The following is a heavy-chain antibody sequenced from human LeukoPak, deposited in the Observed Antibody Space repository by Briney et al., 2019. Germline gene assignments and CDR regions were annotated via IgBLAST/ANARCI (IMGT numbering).Heavy chain of an antibody. Sequence: SETLSLTCTVSGGSISSYYWSWIRRPPGKGLEWIGYIYYSGSTNYNPSLKSRVTISVDTSKNQFSLKLSSVTAADTAVYYCAREWVGRPRFDPWGQGTLVTVSS. CDR3: AREWVGRPRFDP. D-gene: IGHD3/OR15-3a*01. CDR2: IYYSGST. J-gene: IGHJ5*02. CDR1: GGSISSYY. V-gene: IGHV4-59*01.